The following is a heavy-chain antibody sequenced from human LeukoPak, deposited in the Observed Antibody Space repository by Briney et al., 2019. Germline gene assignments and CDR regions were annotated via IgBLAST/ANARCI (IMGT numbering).Heavy chain of an antibody. Sequence: SGTLSLTCAVSGGSISSSHWWSWVRQPPGKGLEWIGEIHQTGSTNYNPSLRSRGSISLDEAKNQLTLNLNSVTAADTAVYYCARRGYYYDSSGHSNYFDYWGQGTLVTVSS. CDR1: GGSISSSHW. D-gene: IGHD3-22*01. CDR2: IHQTGST. CDR3: ARRGYYYDSSGHSNYFDY. J-gene: IGHJ4*02. V-gene: IGHV4-4*02.